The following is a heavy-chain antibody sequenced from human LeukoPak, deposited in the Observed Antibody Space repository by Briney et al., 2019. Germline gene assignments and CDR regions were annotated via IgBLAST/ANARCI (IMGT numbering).Heavy chain of an antibody. CDR2: IKQDGSEK. Sequence: GGSLRLSCAASGFTFSSYWMSWVRQAPGKGLEWVANIKQDGSEKYYVDSVKGRFTTSRDNAKNSLYLQMNSLRAEDTAVYYCARVDIVATISKYYFDYWGQGTLVTVSS. D-gene: IGHD5-12*01. J-gene: IGHJ4*02. CDR3: ARVDIVATISKYYFDY. V-gene: IGHV3-7*01. CDR1: GFTFSSYW.